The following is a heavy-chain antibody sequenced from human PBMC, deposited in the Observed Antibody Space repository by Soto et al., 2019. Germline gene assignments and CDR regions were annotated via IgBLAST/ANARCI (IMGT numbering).Heavy chain of an antibody. CDR3: ARDSAMVWDYYYGVDV. Sequence: PSETLSLTCTVSGGSVSSGSHYWNWIRQPPGKGREGMGYIYYTGITNHTPPLTSRVTLSLDTPKNQFSLKLRSVTAADTAVYFCARDSAMVWDYYYGVDVWGQGTTVTVSS. V-gene: IGHV4-61*01. D-gene: IGHD5-18*01. CDR2: IYYTGIT. J-gene: IGHJ6*02. CDR1: GGSVSSGSHY.